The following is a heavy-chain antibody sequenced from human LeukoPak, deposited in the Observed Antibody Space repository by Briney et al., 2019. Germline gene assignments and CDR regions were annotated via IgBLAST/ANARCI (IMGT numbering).Heavy chain of an antibody. D-gene: IGHD2/OR15-2a*01. J-gene: IGHJ4*02. V-gene: IGHV1-18*01. Sequence: ASVTVSYTASGYTFTTYGISWVRQAPGQGREWMGWISAYNGNTTYAQKLQGRVTMTTDTSTSTAYMELRSLRSDDTAVYYCARFSFLRTFDYWGQGTLVTVSS. CDR3: ARFSFLRTFDY. CDR2: ISAYNGNT. CDR1: GYTFTTYG.